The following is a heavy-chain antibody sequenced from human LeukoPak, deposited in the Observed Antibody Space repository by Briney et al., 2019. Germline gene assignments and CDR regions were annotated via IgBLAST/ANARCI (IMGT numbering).Heavy chain of an antibody. Sequence: SETLSLTCTVSGGSISSGDYYWSWIRQPPGKGLEWIGYIYYSGSTYYNPSLKSRVTISVDTSKNQFSLKLSSVTAADTAVYYCAXVGYCSSTSCYLYYFDXXGQGXXVTV. D-gene: IGHD2-2*01. CDR3: AXVGYCSSTSCYLYYFDX. CDR1: GGSISSGDYY. J-gene: IGHJ4*02. V-gene: IGHV4-30-4*08. CDR2: IYYSGST.